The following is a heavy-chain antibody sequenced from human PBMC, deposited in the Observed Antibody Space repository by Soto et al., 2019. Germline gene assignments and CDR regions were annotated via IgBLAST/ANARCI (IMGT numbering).Heavy chain of an antibody. CDR3: TRPPYPYGDYFPFAQFDS. CDR2: IRSKANSYAT. J-gene: IGHJ4*02. D-gene: IGHD4-17*01. V-gene: IGHV3-73*01. CDR1: GFTFSGSA. Sequence: GGSLRLSCAASGFTFSGSAMHWVRQASGKGLEWVGRIRSKANSYATAYAASVKGRFTISRDDSKNTAYLQMNSLKTEDTAVYYCTRPPYPYGDYFPFAQFDSWGQGTLVTVSS.